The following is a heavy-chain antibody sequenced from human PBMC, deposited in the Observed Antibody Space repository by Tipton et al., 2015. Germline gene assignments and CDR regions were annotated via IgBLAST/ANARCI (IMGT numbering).Heavy chain of an antibody. J-gene: IGHJ6*02. CDR3: ARVGRVQLWSLGWDPYSMDV. D-gene: IGHD5-18*01. Sequence: GSLRLSCAASGFTFGGYNMNWVRQAPGRGLEWVSSVSSGSGYIYYADSVKGRFTISRENAKNSLHLEMNSLRAEDTAVYYCARVGRVQLWSLGWDPYSMDVWGQGTTVTVSS. V-gene: IGHV3-21*01. CDR1: GFTFGGYN. CDR2: VSSGSGYI.